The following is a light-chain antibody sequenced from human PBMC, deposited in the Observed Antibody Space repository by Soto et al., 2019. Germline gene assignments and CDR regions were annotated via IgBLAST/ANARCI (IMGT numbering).Light chain of an antibody. J-gene: IGLJ1*01. V-gene: IGLV3-21*02. CDR1: NIGSKS. CDR2: DDS. CDR3: QVWDPSSDPNYV. Sequence: SYELTQPPSVSVAPGQTARITCGGNNIGSKSVHWYQQKPGQAPVLVVYDDSDRPSGIPERFSGSKSGNTATLTISRVEVGDEADYFCQVWDPSSDPNYVFGTGTKATVL.